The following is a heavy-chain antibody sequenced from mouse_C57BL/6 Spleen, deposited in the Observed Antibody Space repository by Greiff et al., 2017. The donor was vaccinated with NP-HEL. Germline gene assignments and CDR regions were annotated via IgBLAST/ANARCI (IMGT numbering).Heavy chain of an antibody. V-gene: IGHV1-74*01. D-gene: IGHD2-4*01. CDR3: ATNYDCGFAY. CDR1: GYTFNSYW. CDR2: IHPSDSDT. Sequence: QVQLKQPGAELVKPGASVKVSCKASGYTFNSYWMHWVKQRPGQGLEWIGRIHPSDSDTNYNPKFKGKATLTVDKSSSTAYMQLSILTSEDSAVYYCATNYDCGFAYWGQGTLVTVSA. J-gene: IGHJ3*01.